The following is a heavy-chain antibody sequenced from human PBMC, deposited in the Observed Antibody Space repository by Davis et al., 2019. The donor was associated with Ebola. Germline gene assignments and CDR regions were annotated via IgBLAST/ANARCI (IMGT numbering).Heavy chain of an antibody. J-gene: IGHJ6*03. D-gene: IGHD3-22*01. V-gene: IGHV3-21*01. CDR1: GFTFSSYS. CDR2: ISSSSYI. CDR3: ARFLRNRHTYYYDSSGTYMDV. Sequence: GESLKISCAASGFTFSSYSMNWVRQAPGKGLEWVSSISSSSYIYYADSVKGRFTISRDNAKNSLYLQMNSLRAEDTAVYYCARFLRNRHTYYYDSSGTYMDVWGKGTTVTVSS.